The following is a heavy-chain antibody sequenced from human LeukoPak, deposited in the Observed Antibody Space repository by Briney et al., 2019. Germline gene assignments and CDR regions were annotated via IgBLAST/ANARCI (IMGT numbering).Heavy chain of an antibody. D-gene: IGHD1-26*01. CDR1: GVSISGHY. CDR2: TYYNGST. J-gene: IGHJ4*02. Sequence: SETLSLICTVSGVSISGHYWSWIRQPPGQGLEWIGYTYYNGSTNYKPSLKSRLTISVDTSKNQFSLRLSSVTAADTAMYFCARNMGALDSWGQGTLVTVSS. V-gene: IGHV4-59*08. CDR3: ARNMGALDS.